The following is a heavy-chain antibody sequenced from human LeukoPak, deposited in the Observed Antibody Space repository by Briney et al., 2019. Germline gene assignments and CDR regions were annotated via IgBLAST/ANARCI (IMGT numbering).Heavy chain of an antibody. CDR1: GGSFSVYY. V-gene: IGHV4-34*01. Sequence: SETLSLTCAVYGGSFSVYYWTWIRQTPGKGREWRGEMNPSGSTNYNPSLKSRVTISVDTSKDQFSLKLSSVTAADTAVYYCARGRQDVTMIVVVMTAVSYYLDVWGKGTTVTVS. D-gene: IGHD3-22*01. CDR2: MNPSGST. J-gene: IGHJ6*03. CDR3: ARGRQDVTMIVVVMTAVSYYLDV.